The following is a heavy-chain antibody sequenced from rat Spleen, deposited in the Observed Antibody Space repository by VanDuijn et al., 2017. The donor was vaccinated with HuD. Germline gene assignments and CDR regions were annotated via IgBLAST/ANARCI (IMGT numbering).Heavy chain of an antibody. CDR3: ARGTYFRH. J-gene: IGHJ2*01. D-gene: IGHD4-6*01. V-gene: IGHV3-3*01. CDR2: VNSAGST. Sequence: EVQFQESGPGLVKPSQSLSLTCSVTGYSITSSYRWNWIRKFPGNKLEWMGYVNSAGSTNYNPSLKSRISITRDTSKNQFFLQENSVTTEDTATYYCARGTYFRHWGQGVMVTVSS. CDR1: GYSITSSYR.